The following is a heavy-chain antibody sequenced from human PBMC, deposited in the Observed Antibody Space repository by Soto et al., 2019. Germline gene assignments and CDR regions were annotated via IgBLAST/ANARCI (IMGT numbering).Heavy chain of an antibody. Sequence: GGSLRLSCAASGFTFSSYSMNWVRQAPGKGLEWVSSISSSSSYIYYADSVKGRFTISRDNAKNSLYLQMNSLRAEDTAVYYCARGDSDFDWLLDRYFDYWGQGTLVTVSS. CDR1: GFTFSSYS. J-gene: IGHJ4*02. CDR2: ISSSSSYI. V-gene: IGHV3-21*01. CDR3: ARGDSDFDWLLDRYFDY. D-gene: IGHD3-9*01.